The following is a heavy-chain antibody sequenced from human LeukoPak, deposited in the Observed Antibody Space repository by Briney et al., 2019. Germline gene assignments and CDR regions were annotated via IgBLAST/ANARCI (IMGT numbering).Heavy chain of an antibody. D-gene: IGHD6-19*01. CDR2: ISGSGGST. CDR1: GITFSEYA. CDR3: AKDSSGCLDY. Sequence: PGESPRLSCVASGITFSEYAMSWVRQAPGKGLEWVSAISGSGGSTYYADSVKGRFTISRDNSKNTLYLQMNSLRAEDTAVYYCAKDSSGCLDYWGQGTLVTVSS. V-gene: IGHV3-23*01. J-gene: IGHJ4*02.